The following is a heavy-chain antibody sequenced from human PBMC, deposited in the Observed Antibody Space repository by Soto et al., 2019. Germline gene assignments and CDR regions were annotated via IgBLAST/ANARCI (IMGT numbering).Heavy chain of an antibody. J-gene: IGHJ6*02. Sequence: SETLSLTCTVSGDSISAYYWSWIRQPPGKGLEWIGHIYNSGFTNYNPSLEGRVTISVDTSRNYFSLKVRSVTTADTAVYYCARLERTVTGYYYYYGVDVWGQGTTVTVSS. V-gene: IGHV4-59*01. CDR3: ARLERTVTGYYYYYGVDV. CDR1: GDSISAYY. D-gene: IGHD4-17*01. CDR2: IYNSGFT.